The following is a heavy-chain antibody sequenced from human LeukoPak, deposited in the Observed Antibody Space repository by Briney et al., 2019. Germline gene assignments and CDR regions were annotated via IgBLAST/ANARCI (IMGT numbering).Heavy chain of an antibody. V-gene: IGHV1-46*01. CDR3: ARDNSVGDNAWWFDP. CDR2: TNPTGGST. J-gene: IGHJ5*02. Sequence: GASVKVSCKASGYTFTSYYMHWVRQAPGQGLEWMGLTNPTGGSTGYAQKFQGRVTMTRDMSTSTDYMALSSLRSEDTAIYYCARDNSVGDNAWWFDPWGQGTLVTVSS. CDR1: GYTFTSYY. D-gene: IGHD1-26*01.